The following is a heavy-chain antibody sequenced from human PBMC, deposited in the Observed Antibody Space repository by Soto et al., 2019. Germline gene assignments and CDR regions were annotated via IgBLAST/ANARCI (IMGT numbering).Heavy chain of an antibody. V-gene: IGHV3-53*01. CDR1: GFTVSSNY. CDR3: ARERGRALGYYYGMDV. D-gene: IGHD3-16*01. J-gene: IGHJ6*02. Sequence: GGSLRLSCAASGFTVSSNYMSWVRQAPGKGLEWVSVIYSGGSTYYADSVKGRFTISRDNSKNTLYLQMNSLRAEDTAVYYCARERGRALGYYYGMDVWGQGTTVTVSS. CDR2: IYSGGST.